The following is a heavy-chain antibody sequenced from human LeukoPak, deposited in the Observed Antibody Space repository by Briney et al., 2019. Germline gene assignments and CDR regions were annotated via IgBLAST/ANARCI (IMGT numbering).Heavy chain of an antibody. CDR1: GFTLSYYC. CDR2: SSHDGSKQ. CDR3: AKVTTLPISKPDS. J-gene: IGHJ3*01. Sequence: GGSLRLSCAAAGFTLSYYCMHWVRQAPGKGLEWVAVSSHDGSKQYYADSVRGRFTISRDNSKKALSLQMDSLRLEDTAVYHCAKVTTLPISKPDSWGQGTMVTVSS. D-gene: IGHD4-17*01. V-gene: IGHV3-30*18.